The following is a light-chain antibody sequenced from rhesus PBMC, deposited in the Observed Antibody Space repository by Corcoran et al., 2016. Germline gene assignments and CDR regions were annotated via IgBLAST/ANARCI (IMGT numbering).Light chain of an antibody. CDR2: KAS. V-gene: IGKV1-22*01. J-gene: IGKJ4*01. CDR3: QEYSSSPRT. Sequence: DIQMTQSPSSLSASVGDTVTITCRASQSISSRLAWYQQKQGKAPKLLIYKASSLQSGVPSRFSGSGSGAEFTLTISSLQSEDCATYYCQEYSSSPRTFGGGTKVELQ. CDR1: QSISSR.